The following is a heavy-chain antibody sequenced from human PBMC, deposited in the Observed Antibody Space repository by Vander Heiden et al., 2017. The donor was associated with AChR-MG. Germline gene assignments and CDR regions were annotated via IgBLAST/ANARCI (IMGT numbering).Heavy chain of an antibody. Sequence: EVQLVETGGGLIQPGGSLRLYCAAYGVTVSSNYISWVRQGPGKGLEWVSVIYSGGRTYYADSVKGRFTISRDNSKNTLYLQMNSLRAEDTAVYYCARDTRGGYCSGGSCYPDAFDIWGQGTMVTVSS. D-gene: IGHD2-15*01. CDR2: IYSGGRT. J-gene: IGHJ3*02. CDR3: ARDTRGGYCSGGSCYPDAFDI. V-gene: IGHV3-53*02. CDR1: GVTVSSNY.